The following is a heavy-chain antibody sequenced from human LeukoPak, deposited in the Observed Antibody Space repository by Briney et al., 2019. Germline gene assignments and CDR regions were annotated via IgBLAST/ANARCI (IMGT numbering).Heavy chain of an antibody. CDR3: AKSKIRRTLGGYFDY. V-gene: IGHV3-30*02. D-gene: IGHD3-16*01. CDR2: IRYDGSNK. J-gene: IGHJ4*02. Sequence: GGSLRLSCVASGFTFRAYAINWVRQAPGKGLEWVAFIRYDGSNKYYADSVKGRFTISRDNSKNTLYLQMNSLRAEDTAVYYCAKSKIRRTLGGYFDYWGQGTLVTVSS. CDR1: GFTFRAYA.